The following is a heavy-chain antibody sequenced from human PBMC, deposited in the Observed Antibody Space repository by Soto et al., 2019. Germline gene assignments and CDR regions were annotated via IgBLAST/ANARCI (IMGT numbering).Heavy chain of an antibody. D-gene: IGHD2-2*02. CDR2: INAGNGNT. V-gene: IGHV1-3*01. CDR1: GYTFTNYA. Sequence: ASVKVSCKASGYTFTNYAMHWVRQAPGQRLEWMGWINAGNGNTKYSQKFQGRVTITRDTSASTAYMELSSLRSEDTAVYYCASSFTVPAAIAYWGQETLVTVPS. CDR3: ASSFTVPAAIAY. J-gene: IGHJ4*02.